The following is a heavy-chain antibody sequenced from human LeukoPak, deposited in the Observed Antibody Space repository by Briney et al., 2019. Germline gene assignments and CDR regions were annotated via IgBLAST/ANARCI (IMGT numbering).Heavy chain of an antibody. V-gene: IGHV1-69*05. CDR1: GGTFSSHA. J-gene: IGHJ6*03. Sequence: SVKVSCKASGGTFSSHAIAWVRQAPGQGPEWMGGIIPISGTANYTQKFQGRVTITTDESTSAAYMELSSLTSDDTAVYYCARGLQYQLLKALGYYYMDVWGEGTTVTVSS. CDR3: ARGLQYQLLKALGYYYMDV. D-gene: IGHD2-2*01. CDR2: IIPISGTA.